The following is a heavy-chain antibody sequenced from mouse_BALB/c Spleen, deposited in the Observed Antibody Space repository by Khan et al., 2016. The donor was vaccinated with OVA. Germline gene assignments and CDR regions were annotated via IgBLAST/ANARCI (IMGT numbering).Heavy chain of an antibody. D-gene: IGHD1-1*01. CDR3: ARVYGGDFDY. CDR2: ISYSGNT. J-gene: IGHJ2*01. V-gene: IGHV3-2*02. CDR1: GYSITSDYA. Sequence: EVQLQESGPGLVKPSQSLSLTCTVTGYSITSDYAWNWIRQFPGNKLEWMGFISYSGNTNYNPSLKSRASITRDTSKNQFFLHLNAVTSEDTAPDYCARVYGGDFDYWGQGTTLTVSS.